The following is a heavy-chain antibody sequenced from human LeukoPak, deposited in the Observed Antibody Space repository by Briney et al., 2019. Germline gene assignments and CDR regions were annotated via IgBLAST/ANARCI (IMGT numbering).Heavy chain of an antibody. D-gene: IGHD2-8*01. Sequence: PGRSLRLSCAASGFTFSSYSMNWVRQAPGKGLEWVSSISSSSSYIYYADSVKGRFTISRDNAKNSLYLQMNSLRAEDTAVYYCARAGIVQSRYYYYMDVWGKGTTVTVSS. CDR3: ARAGIVQSRYYYYMDV. CDR2: ISSSSSYI. J-gene: IGHJ6*03. V-gene: IGHV3-21*01. CDR1: GFTFSSYS.